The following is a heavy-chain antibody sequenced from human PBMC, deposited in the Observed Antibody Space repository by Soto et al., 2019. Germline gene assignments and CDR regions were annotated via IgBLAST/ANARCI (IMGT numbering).Heavy chain of an antibody. CDR3: ARGVGSGSYYNQYNWFDP. Sequence: PGGSLRLSCAASEFTFSSYAMHWVRQAPGKGLEWVAVISYDGGNKYYADSVKGQFTISRDNSKNTLYLQMNSLRAEDTAVYYCARGVGSGSYYNQYNWFDPWGQGTLVTVSS. J-gene: IGHJ5*02. CDR2: ISYDGGNK. CDR1: EFTFSSYA. V-gene: IGHV3-30-3*01. D-gene: IGHD3-10*01.